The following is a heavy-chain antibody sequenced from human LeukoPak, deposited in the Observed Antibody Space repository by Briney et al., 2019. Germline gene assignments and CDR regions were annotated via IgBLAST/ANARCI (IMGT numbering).Heavy chain of an antibody. CDR1: GYTFTSYG. D-gene: IGHD3-22*01. CDR3: ASSTYYYDSTTPGGDY. V-gene: IGHV1-3*01. Sequence: ASVKVSCKASGYTFTSYGISWVRQAPGQRLEWMGWINAGNGNTKYSQKFQGRVTITRDTSASTAYMELSSLRSEDTAVYYCASSTYYYDSTTPGGDYWGQGTLVTVSS. CDR2: INAGNGNT. J-gene: IGHJ4*02.